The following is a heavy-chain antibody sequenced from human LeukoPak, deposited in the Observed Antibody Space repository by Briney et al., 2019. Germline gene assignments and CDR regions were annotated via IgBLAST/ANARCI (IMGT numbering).Heavy chain of an antibody. Sequence: SVKVSCKASGGTFSSYAISWVRQAPGQGLEWMGGIIPIFGTANYAQKFQDRVTITADESTSTAYMELSSLRSEDTAVYYCARCIATEWLFFNWFDPWGQGTLVTVSS. V-gene: IGHV1-69*13. J-gene: IGHJ5*02. D-gene: IGHD3-3*01. CDR1: GGTFSSYA. CDR2: IIPIFGTA. CDR3: ARCIATEWLFFNWFDP.